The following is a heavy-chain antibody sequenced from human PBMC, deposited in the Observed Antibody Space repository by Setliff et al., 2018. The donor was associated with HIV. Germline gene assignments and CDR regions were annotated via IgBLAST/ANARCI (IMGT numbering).Heavy chain of an antibody. Sequence: GASVKVSCKASGDTFTTPTYTWVRRAPGQGLDWMGGIIPVLGIANYAQKFQGRVTITADASSSTMYMELSGLRSGDTAVYYCAGPRGDEAFDIWGQGTMVTVSS. CDR1: GDTFTTPT. CDR3: AGPRGDEAFDI. J-gene: IGHJ3*02. D-gene: IGHD3-10*01. CDR2: IIPVLGIA. V-gene: IGHV1-69*10.